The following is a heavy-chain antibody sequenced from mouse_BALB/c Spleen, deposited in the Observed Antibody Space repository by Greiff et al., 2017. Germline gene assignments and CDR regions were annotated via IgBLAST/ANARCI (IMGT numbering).Heavy chain of an antibody. CDR2: IYPGSGST. Sequence: LKQPGSELVRPGASVKLSCKASGYTFTSYWMHWVKQRHGQGLEWIGNIYPGSGSTNYDEKFKSKGTLTVDTSSSTAYMHLSSLTSEDSAVYYCTVHSYYRYDAHAMDYWGQGTSVTVSS. D-gene: IGHD2-14*01. CDR3: TVHSYYRYDAHAMDY. CDR1: GYTFTSYW. J-gene: IGHJ4*01. V-gene: IGHV1S22*01.